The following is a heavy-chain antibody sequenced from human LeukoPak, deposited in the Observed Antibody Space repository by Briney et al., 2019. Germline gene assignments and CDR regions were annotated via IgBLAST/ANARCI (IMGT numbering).Heavy chain of an antibody. J-gene: IGHJ6*02. CDR3: ARDCTSTSCYYYYYYGMDV. Sequence: AAVTVSCSASGYTFTSYGISWVRQAPAPGLGWMGWISTYNGNTNYAQKLQGRVTMTTDTSTSTAYMELRSLRSDDTAMYYCARDCTSTSCYYYYYYGMDVWGQGTTVTVSS. CDR2: ISTYNGNT. CDR1: GYTFTSYG. V-gene: IGHV1-18*01. D-gene: IGHD2-2*01.